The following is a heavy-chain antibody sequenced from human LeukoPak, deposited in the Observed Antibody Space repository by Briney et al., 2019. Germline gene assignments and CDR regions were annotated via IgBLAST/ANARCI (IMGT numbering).Heavy chain of an antibody. D-gene: IGHD1-26*01. CDR1: GSTVSSNY. J-gene: IGHJ4*02. Sequence: GGSLRLSCAASGSTVSSNYMSWVRQAPGKGLEWVSVIYSGGSTYYADSVKGRFTISRDNSKNTLYLQMDSLRAEDTAVYYCAREWDPQTPYFDYWGQGTLVTVSS. V-gene: IGHV3-66*02. CDR3: AREWDPQTPYFDY. CDR2: IYSGGST.